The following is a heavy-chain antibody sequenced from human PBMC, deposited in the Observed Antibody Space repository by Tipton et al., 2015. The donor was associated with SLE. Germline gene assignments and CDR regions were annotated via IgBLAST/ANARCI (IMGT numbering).Heavy chain of an antibody. J-gene: IGHJ4*02. CDR3: ARRAVTTGGYFDY. Sequence: GHVTISADKSISTAYLQWSSLKASDTAMYYCARRAVTTGGYFDYWGQGTLVTVSS. D-gene: IGHD4-17*01. V-gene: IGHV5-10-1*01.